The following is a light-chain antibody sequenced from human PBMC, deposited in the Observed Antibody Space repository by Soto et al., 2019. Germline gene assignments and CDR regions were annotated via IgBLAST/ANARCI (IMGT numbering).Light chain of an antibody. Sequence: QSALTQPASVSGYPGQSITISCTGTSSDVGGYNYVSWYQQHPGKAPKLMIYDVSNRPSGVSNRFSGSKSGNTASLTISGLQAEDEADYYCSSYTSSSKGVFGTGTKVT. V-gene: IGLV2-14*01. J-gene: IGLJ1*01. CDR3: SSYTSSSKGV. CDR2: DVS. CDR1: SSDVGGYNY.